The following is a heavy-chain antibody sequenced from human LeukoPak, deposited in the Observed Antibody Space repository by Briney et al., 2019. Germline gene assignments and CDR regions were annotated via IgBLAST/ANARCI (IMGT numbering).Heavy chain of an antibody. Sequence: SETLSLTCAVYGGSFSGCYWSWIRQPPGKGLEWIGEINHSGSTNYNPSLKSRVTISVDTSKNQFSLKLSSVTAADTAVYYCARGPQGENYYYYGMDVWGQGTTVTVSS. D-gene: IGHD2-21*01. CDR2: INHSGST. CDR1: GGSFSGCY. J-gene: IGHJ6*02. CDR3: ARGPQGENYYYYGMDV. V-gene: IGHV4-34*01.